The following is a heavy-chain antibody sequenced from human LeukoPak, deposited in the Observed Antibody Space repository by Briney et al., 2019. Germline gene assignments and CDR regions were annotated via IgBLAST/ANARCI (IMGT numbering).Heavy chain of an antibody. CDR3: AAGEPYVY. J-gene: IGHJ4*02. D-gene: IGHD1-14*01. CDR2: IWYDGSHK. Sequence: PGGSLRLSCVASGFTFTTYGMHWVRQAPGKGLEWVAIIWYDGSHKYYADSVKGRFTISRDNSKNTLYLQMSSLRAEDTAVYYCAAGEPYVYWGQGTLVTVSS. CDR1: GFTFTTYG. V-gene: IGHV3-33*01.